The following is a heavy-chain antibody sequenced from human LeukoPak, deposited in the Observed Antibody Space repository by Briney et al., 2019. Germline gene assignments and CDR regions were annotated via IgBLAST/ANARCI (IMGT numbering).Heavy chain of an antibody. CDR1: GYIFTDYS. J-gene: IGHJ4*02. Sequence: SVRVSCKTSGYIFTDYSVHWVRQAPGHGLEGMGWINPNTGGANYAQELEDRVTMTSDTSTRTGSIDLNRLRSDDTAVYFCARERGTVSSPIDYCGQGSLVTASS. D-gene: IGHD2-2*01. CDR3: ARERGTVSSPIDY. V-gene: IGHV1-2*02. CDR2: INPNTGGA.